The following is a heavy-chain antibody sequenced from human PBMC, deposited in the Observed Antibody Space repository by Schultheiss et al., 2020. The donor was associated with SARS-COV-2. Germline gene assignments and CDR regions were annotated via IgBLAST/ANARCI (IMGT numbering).Heavy chain of an antibody. V-gene: IGHV4-59*01. CDR2: IYYSGST. CDR1: GGSFSGYY. CDR3: ARDSNTFGGVSDAFDI. Sequence: SETLSLTCAVYGGSFSGYYWGWIRQPPGKGLEWIGYIYYSGSTNYNPSLKSRVTISVDTSKNQFSLKLSSVTAADTAVYYCARDSNTFGGVSDAFDIWGQGTMVTVSS. J-gene: IGHJ3*02. D-gene: IGHD3-16*01.